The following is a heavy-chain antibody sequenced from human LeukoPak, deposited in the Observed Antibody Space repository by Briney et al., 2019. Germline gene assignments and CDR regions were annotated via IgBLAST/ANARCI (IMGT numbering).Heavy chain of an antibody. CDR2: INHSGST. CDR1: GGSVSSGGYY. D-gene: IGHD3-10*01. V-gene: IGHV4-61*08. Sequence: SETLSLTCTVSGGSVSSGGYYWSWIRQPPGKGLEWIGEINHSGSTNYNPSLKSRVTISVDTSKNQFSLKLSSVTAADTAVYYCARGWGATMVRGGFDPWGQGTLVTVSS. CDR3: ARGWGATMVRGGFDP. J-gene: IGHJ5*02.